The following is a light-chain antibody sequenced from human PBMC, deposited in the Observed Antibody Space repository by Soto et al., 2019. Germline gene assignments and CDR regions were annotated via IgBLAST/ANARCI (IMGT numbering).Light chain of an antibody. CDR2: KAS. CDR3: QQYHSFPVT. V-gene: IGKV1-5*03. J-gene: IGKJ1*01. Sequence: DIQMTQSPSTLSASVGDRVTITCRASQSISGWLAWYQQKPGKAPKLLIYKASSLKSGVPSRFSGSGSGTEFTLTIHSLQPDDSATYYCQQYHSFPVTFGQGTKVDI. CDR1: QSISGW.